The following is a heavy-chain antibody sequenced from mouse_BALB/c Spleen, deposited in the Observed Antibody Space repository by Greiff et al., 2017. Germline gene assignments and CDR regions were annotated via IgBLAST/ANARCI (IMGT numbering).Heavy chain of an antibody. J-gene: IGHJ3*01. CDR1: GYTFTSYW. Sequence: VQLQQSGAELAKPGASVKMSCKASGYTFTSYWMHWVKQRPGQGLEWIGYINPSTGYTEYNQKFKDKATLTADKSSSTAYMQLSSLTSEDSAVYYCARRNWDGGFAYWGQGTLVTVSA. D-gene: IGHD4-1*01. CDR3: ARRNWDGGFAY. V-gene: IGHV1-7*01. CDR2: INPSTGYT.